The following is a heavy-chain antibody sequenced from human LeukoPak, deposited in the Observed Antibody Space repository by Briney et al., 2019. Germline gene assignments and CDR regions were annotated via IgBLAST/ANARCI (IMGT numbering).Heavy chain of an antibody. CDR2: IWYDGSNK. CDR1: GFTFSSYG. J-gene: IGHJ4*02. Sequence: GGSLRLSCAASGFTFSSYGMHWVRQAPGKGLEWVAVIWYDGSNKYYADSVKGRFTISRDNSKNTLYLQMNSLRAEDTAVYYCAKPLSYITDFDYWGQGTLVTVSS. V-gene: IGHV3-33*06. D-gene: IGHD3-10*01. CDR3: AKPLSYITDFDY.